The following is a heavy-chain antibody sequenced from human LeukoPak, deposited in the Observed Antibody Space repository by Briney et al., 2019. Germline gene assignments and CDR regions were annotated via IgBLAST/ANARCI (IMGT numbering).Heavy chain of an antibody. CDR1: GFTFSSYS. D-gene: IGHD5-12*01. Sequence: GGSLRLSCAASGFTFSSYSMNWVRQAPGKGLEWVSSISSRSSYIYYADSVKGRFTISRDNAKNSLYLQMNSLRAEDTAVYYCGYSGYDTFDYWGQGTLVTVSS. V-gene: IGHV3-21*04. CDR2: ISSRSSYI. J-gene: IGHJ4*02. CDR3: GYSGYDTFDY.